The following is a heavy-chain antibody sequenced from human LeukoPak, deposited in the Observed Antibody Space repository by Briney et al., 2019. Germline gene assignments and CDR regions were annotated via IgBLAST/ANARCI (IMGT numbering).Heavy chain of an antibody. CDR2: IYYSGST. J-gene: IGHJ4*02. V-gene: IGHV4-59*08. Sequence: SETLSLTCTVSGGSISSYYWSWIRQPPGKGLEWIGYIYYSGSTNYNPSLKSRVTISVDTSKNQFSLQLSSVTAADTAVYYCARRMYYYDSSGYYSYYFHYWGQGTLVTVSS. D-gene: IGHD3-22*01. CDR1: GGSISSYY. CDR3: ARRMYYYDSSGYYSYYFHY.